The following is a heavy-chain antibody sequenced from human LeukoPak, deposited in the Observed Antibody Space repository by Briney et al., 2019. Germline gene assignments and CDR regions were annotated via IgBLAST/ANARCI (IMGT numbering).Heavy chain of an antibody. CDR1: GFTFSSYA. D-gene: IGHD3-22*01. CDR3: ARDYYDSSGYLDY. J-gene: IGHJ4*02. CDR2: ISYDGSNK. V-gene: IGHV3-30-3*01. Sequence: GGSLRLSCAASGFTFSSYAMHWVRQAPGKGLEWVAVISYDGSNKYYADSVKGRFTISRDNSKNTLYLQMNSLRAEDTAVYYCARDYYDSSGYLDYWGQGALVTVSS.